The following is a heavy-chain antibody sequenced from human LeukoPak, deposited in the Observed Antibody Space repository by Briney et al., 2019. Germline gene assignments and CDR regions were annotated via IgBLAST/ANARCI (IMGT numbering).Heavy chain of an antibody. Sequence: ETGGSLRLSCAASGFTFSSYSMNWVRQAPGKGLEWVSYISSSSSTIYYADSVKGRFTISRDNAKNSLYLQMNSLRAEDTAVYYCAREKSHYGDYGFVYWGQGTLVTVSS. D-gene: IGHD4-17*01. V-gene: IGHV3-48*01. CDR1: GFTFSSYS. CDR3: AREKSHYGDYGFVY. J-gene: IGHJ4*02. CDR2: ISSSSSTI.